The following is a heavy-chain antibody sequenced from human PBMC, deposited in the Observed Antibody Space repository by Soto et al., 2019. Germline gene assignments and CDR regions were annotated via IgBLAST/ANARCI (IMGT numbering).Heavy chain of an antibody. J-gene: IGHJ5*02. D-gene: IGHD6-19*01. V-gene: IGHV4-30-4*01. CDR2: IYYSGST. CDR3: ARVAVAGPYNWFDP. Sequence: SETLSLTCTVSGGSISSGDYYWSWIRQPPGKGLEWIGYIYYSGSTYYSPSLKSRVTISVDTSKNQFSLKLSSVTAADTAVYYCARVAVAGPYNWFDPWGQGTLVTVSS. CDR1: GGSISSGDYY.